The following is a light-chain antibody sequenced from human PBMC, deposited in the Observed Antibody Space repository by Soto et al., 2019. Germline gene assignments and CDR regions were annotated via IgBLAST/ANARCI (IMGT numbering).Light chain of an antibody. CDR3: QQYYSTPT. CDR1: QNVLYSSNNKDY. J-gene: IGKJ1*01. Sequence: DIVMTQSPDSLAVSLGERATINCRSSQNVLYSSNNKDYLAWYQQKPGQPPKLLFYWASTRESGVPDRFSGSGSGTDFTLTISSLQAEDVAVYYCQQYYSTPTFGQGTKVEIK. V-gene: IGKV4-1*01. CDR2: WAS.